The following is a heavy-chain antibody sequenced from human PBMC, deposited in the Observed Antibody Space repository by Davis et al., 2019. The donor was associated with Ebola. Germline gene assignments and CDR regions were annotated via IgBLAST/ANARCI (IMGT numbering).Heavy chain of an antibody. V-gene: IGHV3-21*01. CDR2: ISSSSSYI. CDR1: GFHFSRYT. Sequence: GSLRLSCAASGFHFSRYTMNWVRQAPGKGLEWVSSISSSSSYIYYADSVKGRFTISRDNAKNSLYLQMNSLRAEDTAVYYCAREADYYDSSGYSHYFDYWGQGTLVTVSS. CDR3: AREADYYDSSGYSHYFDY. D-gene: IGHD3-22*01. J-gene: IGHJ4*02.